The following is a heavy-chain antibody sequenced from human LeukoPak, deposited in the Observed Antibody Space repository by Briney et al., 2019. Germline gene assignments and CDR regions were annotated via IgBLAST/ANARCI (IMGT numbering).Heavy chain of an antibody. J-gene: IGHJ6*02. CDR3: ARDPEYYGSGRSPGVHRRTLYGMDV. CDR1: GFTFSSYW. Sequence: PGGSLRLSCAASGFTFSSYWMSWVRQAPGKGLEWVANIKQDGSEKYYVDSVKGRFTISRDNAKNSLYLQMNSLRAEDTAVYYCARDPEYYGSGRSPGVHRRTLYGMDVWGQGTTVTVSS. CDR2: IKQDGSEK. V-gene: IGHV3-7*01. D-gene: IGHD3-10*01.